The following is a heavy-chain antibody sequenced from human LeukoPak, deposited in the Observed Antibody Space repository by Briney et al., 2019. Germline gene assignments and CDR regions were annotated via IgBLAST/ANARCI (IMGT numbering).Heavy chain of an antibody. CDR2: ISGSGGST. D-gene: IGHD6-13*01. Sequence: GGSLRLSCAAAGFTFSSYAMSWVRQAPGKGLEWVSAISGSGGSTYYADSVKGRFTISRDNSKNTLYLQMNSLRAEDTAVYYCAKGYSSSWYYEFNWFDPWGQGTLVTVSS. CDR1: GFTFSSYA. CDR3: AKGYSSSWYYEFNWFDP. V-gene: IGHV3-23*01. J-gene: IGHJ5*02.